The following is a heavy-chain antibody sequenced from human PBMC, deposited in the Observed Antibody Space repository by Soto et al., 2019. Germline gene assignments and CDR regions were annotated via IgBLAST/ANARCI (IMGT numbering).Heavy chain of an antibody. Sequence: GWSLRLSCAASGFSIIDHYMSWIRQAPGKRLEWVSYSSNSGTFTKYADSVKGRFSISRDNAKNSLYLEINSLRGEDTAIYYCVRSGDNYNVLDYWGQGTPVTVSS. CDR2: SSNSGTFT. CDR1: GFSIIDHY. D-gene: IGHD3-10*02. J-gene: IGHJ4*02. CDR3: VRSGDNYNVLDY. V-gene: IGHV3-11*03.